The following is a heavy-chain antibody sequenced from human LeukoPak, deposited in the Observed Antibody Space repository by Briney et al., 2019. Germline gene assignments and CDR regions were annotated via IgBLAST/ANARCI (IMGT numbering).Heavy chain of an antibody. J-gene: IGHJ4*02. CDR3: ARQGDRHDFWSGYSDY. V-gene: IGHV4-38-2*01. Sequence: PSETLSLTCAVSGYSISSGYYWGWIWQPPGKGLEWIGSIYHSGSTHYNPSLKSRVTISVDTSKNQFSLKLSSVTAADTAVYYCARQGDRHDFWSGYSDYWGQGTLVTVSS. D-gene: IGHD3-3*01. CDR1: GYSISSGYY. CDR2: IYHSGST.